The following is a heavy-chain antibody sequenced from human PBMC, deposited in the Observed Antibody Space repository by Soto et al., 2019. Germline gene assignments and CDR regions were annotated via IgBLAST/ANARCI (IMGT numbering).Heavy chain of an antibody. V-gene: IGHV4-4*07. CDR3: ARSIVVVPAAPPDWFDP. D-gene: IGHD2-2*01. Sequence: QVQLQESGPGLVKPSETLSLTCTVSGGSISSYYWSWIRQPAGKGLEWIGRIYTSGSTNYNPSLKSRVTISVDKSKNQFSLKLSSVTAADTAVYYCARSIVVVPAAPPDWFDPWGQGTLVTVSS. CDR2: IYTSGST. CDR1: GGSISSYY. J-gene: IGHJ5*02.